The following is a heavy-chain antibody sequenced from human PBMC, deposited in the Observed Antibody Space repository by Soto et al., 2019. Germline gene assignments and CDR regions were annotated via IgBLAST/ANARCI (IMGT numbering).Heavy chain of an antibody. CDR2: ISSSSSYI. CDR3: ARDEIFDSPLDY. Sequence: GGSLRLSCAASGFTFSSYSMNWVRQAPGKGLEWVSSISSSSSYIYYADSVKGRFTISRDNAKNSLYLQMNSLRAEDTAVYYCARDEIFDSPLDYWGQGTLVPVSS. D-gene: IGHD3-9*01. V-gene: IGHV3-21*01. CDR1: GFTFSSYS. J-gene: IGHJ4*02.